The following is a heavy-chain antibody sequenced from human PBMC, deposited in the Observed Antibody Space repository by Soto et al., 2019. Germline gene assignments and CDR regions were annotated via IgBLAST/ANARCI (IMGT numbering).Heavy chain of an antibody. CDR3: ASRVLGAKGLYYYYMDV. CDR2: IHYSGST. V-gene: IGHV4-59*01. CDR1: GGSIRSYY. D-gene: IGHD3-3*02. Sequence: QVQLQESGPGLVKPSETLSLTCTVSGGSIRSYYWSWIRQPPGKGPEWIGNIHYSGSTNHNPSLKGRVTISVDTSKNQFYLKLSSVTAADTAVYYWASRVLGAKGLYYYYMDVWGKGTTVNVSS. J-gene: IGHJ6*03.